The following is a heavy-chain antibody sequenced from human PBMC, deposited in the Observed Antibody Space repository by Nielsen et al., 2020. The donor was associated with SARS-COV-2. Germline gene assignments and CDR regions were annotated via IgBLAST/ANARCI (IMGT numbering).Heavy chain of an antibody. D-gene: IGHD1-1*01. V-gene: IGHV1-3*01. CDR1: GYTFTTHS. CDR2: INAGNGDT. CDR3: ARVASDIWYDKNLLW. Sequence: ASVKVSCKASGYTFTTHSIHWVRQAPGQSLEWVGWINAGNGDTGYSQNSQGRATITRDTSASTAYLELSSLRSEDTAVYYCARVASDIWYDKNLLWWGQGTLVTVSS. J-gene: IGHJ4*02.